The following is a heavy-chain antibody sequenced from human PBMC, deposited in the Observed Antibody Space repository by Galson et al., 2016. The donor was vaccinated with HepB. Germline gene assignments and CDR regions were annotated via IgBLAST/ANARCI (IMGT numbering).Heavy chain of an antibody. CDR3: AKECGDGQCSGSWAGGMDA. D-gene: IGHD2-21*01. V-gene: IGHV4-4*02. J-gene: IGHJ6*02. CDR1: GGPISSSSW. CDR2: IFKNGGA. Sequence: SETLSLTCAVSGGPISSSSWWSWVRQSPGRGLELIGEIFKNGGANYNPSFKSRPTISLDKSNNLFALNLTSVTAADTAVYYCAKECGDGQCSGSWAGGMDAWGQGTTVTVSS.